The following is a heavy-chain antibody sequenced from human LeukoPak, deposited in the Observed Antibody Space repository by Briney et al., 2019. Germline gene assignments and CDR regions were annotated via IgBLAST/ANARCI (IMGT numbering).Heavy chain of an antibody. CDR1: GGTFSSYA. D-gene: IGHD6-19*01. CDR3: ARAPAGWYDDPPILHFDY. CDR2: IIPIFGSA. Sequence: SVKVSCKASGGTFSSYAISWVRQAPGQGLEWMGGIIPIFGSANYAQKFQGRVTITADESTSTAYMELSSLRSEDTAVYYCARAPAGWYDDPPILHFDYWGQGTLVTVSS. V-gene: IGHV1-69*01. J-gene: IGHJ4*02.